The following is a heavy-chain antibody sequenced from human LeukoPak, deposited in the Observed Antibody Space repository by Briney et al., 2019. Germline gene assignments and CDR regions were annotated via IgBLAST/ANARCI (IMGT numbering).Heavy chain of an antibody. CDR1: GFTFSSYS. CDR3: ASGGRIAVARDAFDI. V-gene: IGHV3-48*04. Sequence: GGSLRLSCAASGFTFSSYSMNWVRQAPGKGLEWVSYISSSRSTIYYADSVKGRFTISRDNAKNSLYLQMNSLRAEDTAVYYCASGGRIAVARDAFDIWGQGTMVTVSS. D-gene: IGHD6-19*01. CDR2: ISSSRSTI. J-gene: IGHJ3*02.